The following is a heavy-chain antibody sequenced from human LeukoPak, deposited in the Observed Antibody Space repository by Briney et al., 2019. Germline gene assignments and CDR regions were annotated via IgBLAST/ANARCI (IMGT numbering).Heavy chain of an antibody. Sequence: GGSLRLSCAASGFTFSSYAMSWVRQAPGEGLEWVSAISGSGGSTYYADSVKGRFTISRDNSKNTLYLQMNSLRAEDTAVYYCSKSGVVGARNYYYYYMDVWGKGTTVTVSS. D-gene: IGHD3-3*01. CDR3: SKSGVVGARNYYYYYMDV. CDR1: GFTFSSYA. J-gene: IGHJ6*03. V-gene: IGHV3-23*01. CDR2: ISGSGGST.